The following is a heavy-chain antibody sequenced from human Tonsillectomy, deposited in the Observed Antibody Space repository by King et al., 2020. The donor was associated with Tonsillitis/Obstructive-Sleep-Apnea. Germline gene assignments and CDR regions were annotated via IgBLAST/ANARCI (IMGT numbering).Heavy chain of an antibody. CDR2: INTNTGNP. D-gene: IGHD2-2*02. CDR3: AKDMGASWYRYFDL. CDR1: GYTFTTYA. V-gene: IGHV7-4-1*02. J-gene: IGHJ2*01. Sequence: VQLVESGSELKEPGASVKVSCKASGYTFTTYAMNWVRQAPGQGLEWMGWINTNTGNPTYAQGFTGRFVFSLDTSVSTTYLQINSLQTEDTAVYYCAKDMGASWYRYFDLWGRGNQVTVSS.